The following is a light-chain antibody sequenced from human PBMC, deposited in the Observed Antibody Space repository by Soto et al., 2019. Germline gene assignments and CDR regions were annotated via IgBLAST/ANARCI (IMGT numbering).Light chain of an antibody. Sequence: IVATQSPATLTVYPGERATISYRASQSITSSLAWYQQKPGKAPRLLIYGASTRATGIPPRFSGSGSVRKFTLTISSLQPEDFAVYYCQQYNNWPPWTFGQGTKVDI. CDR3: QQYNNWPPWT. V-gene: IGKV3-15*01. CDR2: GAS. J-gene: IGKJ1*01. CDR1: QSITSS.